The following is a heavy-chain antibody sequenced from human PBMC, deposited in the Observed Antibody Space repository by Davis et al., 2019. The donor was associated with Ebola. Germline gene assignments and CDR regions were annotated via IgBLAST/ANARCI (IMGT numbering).Heavy chain of an antibody. CDR2: INPNSGGT. V-gene: IGHV1-2*04. D-gene: IGHD1-26*01. CDR1: GYTFTGYY. CDR3: ARGGGSSKRTMGY. J-gene: IGHJ4*02. Sequence: ASVKVSCKASGYTFTGYYMHWVRQAPGQGLEWMGWINPNSGGTNYAQKFRGWVTMTRDTSISTAYLGLSRLRSDDTAVYYCARGGGSSKRTMGYWGQGTLVTVSS.